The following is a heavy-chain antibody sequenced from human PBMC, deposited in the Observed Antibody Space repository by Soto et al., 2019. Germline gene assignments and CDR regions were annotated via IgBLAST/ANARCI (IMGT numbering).Heavy chain of an antibody. D-gene: IGHD2-21*02. J-gene: IGHJ4*02. V-gene: IGHV3-30-3*01. CDR1: GFTFSPYT. CDR3: ARGGGFCGADCYKGGIDY. CDR2: ISYDGNDK. Sequence: QVQLVESGGGVVQPGRSLRLSCAASGFTFSPYTMHWVRQTPGKGLEWVAVISYDGNDKYYADSVKGRFTISRDNSRNTLYLQMNSPRAEDTALYYCARGGGFCGADCYKGGIDYWGQGTLVTVSS.